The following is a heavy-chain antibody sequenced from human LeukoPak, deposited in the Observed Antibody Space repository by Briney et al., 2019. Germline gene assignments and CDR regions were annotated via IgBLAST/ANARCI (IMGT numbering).Heavy chain of an antibody. J-gene: IGHJ4*02. V-gene: IGHV3-48*01. CDR2: ISSSSSTI. CDR1: GFTFSSYS. CDR3: ARDRMRIASPQDY. Sequence: GGSLRLSCAASGFTFSSYSMNWVRQAPGKGLEWVSYISSSSSTIYYADSVKGRFTISRDNAKNSLYLQMNSLRAEDTAVYYCARDRMRIASPQDYWGQGTLVTVSS.